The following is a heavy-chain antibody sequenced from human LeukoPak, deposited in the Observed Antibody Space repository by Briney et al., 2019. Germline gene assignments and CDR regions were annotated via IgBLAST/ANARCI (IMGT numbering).Heavy chain of an antibody. V-gene: IGHV3-30*02. J-gene: IGHJ4*02. D-gene: IGHD6-13*01. CDR3: AKPPHSSSWHYFDY. CDR1: GFTFSSYG. Sequence: GGSLRLSCAASGFTFSSYGMHWVRQAPGKGLEWVAFIRCDGSNKYYADSVKGRFTISRDNSKNTLYLQMNSLRAEDTAVYYCAKPPHSSSWHYFDYWGQGTLVTVSS. CDR2: IRCDGSNK.